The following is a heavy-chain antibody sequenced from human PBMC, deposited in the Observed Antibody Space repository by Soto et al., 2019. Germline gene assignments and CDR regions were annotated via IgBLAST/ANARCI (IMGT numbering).Heavy chain of an antibody. CDR3: ARVRPRITIFGVVPTLFDP. CDR2: INHSGST. J-gene: IGHJ5*02. Sequence: SETLSLTCAVYGGSFSGYYWIWIRQPPGKGLEWIGEINHSGSTNYNPSLKSRVTISVDTSKNQFSLKLSSVTAADTAVYYCARVRPRITIFGVVPTLFDPWGQGTLVTVSS. CDR1: GGSFSGYY. D-gene: IGHD3-3*01. V-gene: IGHV4-34*01.